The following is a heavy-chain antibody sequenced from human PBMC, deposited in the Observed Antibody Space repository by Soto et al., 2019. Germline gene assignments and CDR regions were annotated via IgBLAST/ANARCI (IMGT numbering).Heavy chain of an antibody. CDR1: GYTFTSYG. Sequence: QVQLVQSGAEVKKPGASVKVSCKASGYTFTSYGISWVRQAPGQGLEWMGWISAYNGNTNYAQKLQGRVTMTTDTPTSTAYMELRSLRSDDTAVYYCARLLDFWSGYSNYYYYGMDVWGQGTTVTVSS. D-gene: IGHD3-3*01. CDR3: ARLLDFWSGYSNYYYYGMDV. CDR2: ISAYNGNT. V-gene: IGHV1-18*01. J-gene: IGHJ6*02.